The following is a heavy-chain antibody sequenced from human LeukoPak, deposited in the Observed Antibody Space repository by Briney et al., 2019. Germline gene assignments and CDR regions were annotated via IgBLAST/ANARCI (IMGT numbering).Heavy chain of an antibody. CDR1: GGSINSYY. CDR3: ARVGGSWELIL. J-gene: IGHJ4*02. CDR2: IYSSGTT. Sequence: SETLSLTCTVSGGSINSYYWNWIRQPPGKALEWIGYIYSSGTTNYNPSLKSRVTISVDTSKNQFSLSLTSLTAADTAVYFCARVGGSWELILWGQGTLVTV. D-gene: IGHD2-15*01. V-gene: IGHV4-59*01.